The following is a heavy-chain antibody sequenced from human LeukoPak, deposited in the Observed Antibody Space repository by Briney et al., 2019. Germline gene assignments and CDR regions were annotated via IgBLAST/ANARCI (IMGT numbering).Heavy chain of an antibody. CDR3: ASVRRGFGESSKYYSYYYMDV. D-gene: IGHD3-10*01. J-gene: IGHJ6*03. CDR2: IYYSGST. Sequence: PSETLSLACTVSGGSIRSNSYYWGWIRQPPGKGLEWIGNIYYSGSTYYNPSLKSRVTISVDTSKNQFSLKLSAVTAADTAVFFCASVRRGFGESSKYYSYYYMDVWGNGTTVTISS. CDR1: GGSIRSNSYY. V-gene: IGHV4-39*01.